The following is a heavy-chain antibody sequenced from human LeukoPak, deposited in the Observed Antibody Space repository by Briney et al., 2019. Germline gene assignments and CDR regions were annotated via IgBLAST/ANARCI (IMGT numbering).Heavy chain of an antibody. CDR3: ARAGDQLLYYYMDV. V-gene: IGHV4-38-2*02. CDR1: GYSISSGYY. J-gene: IGHJ6*03. Sequence: SETLSLTCTVSGYSISSGYYWGWIRQPPGKGLEWIGSIYHSGSTYYNPSLKSRLTISVDTSKNQFSLKLSSVTAADTAVYYCARAGDQLLYYYMDVWGKGSTVTVSS. D-gene: IGHD2-2*02. CDR2: IYHSGST.